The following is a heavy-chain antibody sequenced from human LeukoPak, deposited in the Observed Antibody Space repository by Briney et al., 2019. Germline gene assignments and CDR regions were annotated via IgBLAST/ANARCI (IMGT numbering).Heavy chain of an antibody. V-gene: IGHV1-69*13. Sequence: EASVKVSCKASGGSFSSYALSWVRQAPGQGLEWMGGIIPMFRSSNYAHKFQGRVTITADESTSTAYMELSSLTSEDTAIYYCARPVTYNDVWNGYPPFDFWGQGTLVTVSS. D-gene: IGHD3-3*01. CDR2: IIPMFRSS. CDR1: GGSFSSYA. CDR3: ARPVTYNDVWNGYPPFDF. J-gene: IGHJ4*02.